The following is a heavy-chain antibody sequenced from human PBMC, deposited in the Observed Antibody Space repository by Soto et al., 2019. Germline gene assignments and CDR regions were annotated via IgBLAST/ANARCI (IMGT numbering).Heavy chain of an antibody. CDR3: AREVSYEDYYFDY. CDR1: GFTFSSYG. J-gene: IGHJ4*02. CDR2: IWYDGSNK. V-gene: IGHV3-33*01. D-gene: IGHD2-15*01. Sequence: GGSLRLSCAASGFTFSSYGMHWVRQAPGKGLEWVAVIWYDGSNKYYADSVKGRFTISRDNSKNTLYLQMNSLRAEDTAVYYCAREVSYEDYYFDYWGPGTLVTVSS.